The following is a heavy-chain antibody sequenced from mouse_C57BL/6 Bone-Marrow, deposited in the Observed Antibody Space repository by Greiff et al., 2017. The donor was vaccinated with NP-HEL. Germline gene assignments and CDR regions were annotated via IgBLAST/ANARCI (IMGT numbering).Heavy chain of an antibody. J-gene: IGHJ2*01. D-gene: IGHD4-1*02. V-gene: IGHV5-6*02. CDR2: ISSGGSYT. CDR1: GFTFSSYG. Sequence: EVKLQESGGDLVKPGGSLKLSCAASGFTFSSYGMSWVRQTPDKRLEWVATISSGGSYTYYPDSVKGRFTISRDNAKNTLYLQMSSLKSEDTAMYYCARRPTGPYYFDYWGQGTTLTVSS. CDR3: ARRPTGPYYFDY.